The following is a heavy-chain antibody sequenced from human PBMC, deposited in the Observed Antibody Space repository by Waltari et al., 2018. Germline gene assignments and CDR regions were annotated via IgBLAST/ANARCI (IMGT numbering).Heavy chain of an antibody. CDR2: ISWNRGSI. CDR1: GFTFDDYA. J-gene: IGHJ4*02. V-gene: IGHV3-9*03. Sequence: EVQLVESGGGLVQPGRSLRLSCAASGFTFDDYAMHWVRQAPGKGLEWVSGISWNRGSIGYADSVKGRFTISRDNSKNSLYLQMNSLRAEDMALYYCAKDLYSSSSGGYCDYWGQGTLVTVSS. D-gene: IGHD6-6*01. CDR3: AKDLYSSSSGGYCDY.